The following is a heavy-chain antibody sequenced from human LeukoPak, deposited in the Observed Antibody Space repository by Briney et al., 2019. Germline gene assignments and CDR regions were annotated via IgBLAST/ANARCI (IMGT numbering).Heavy chain of an antibody. V-gene: IGHV3-11*01. CDR3: ARDRSIAISTMVGGTYPLDY. Sequence: GGSLRLSCAASGFLFSDYYMSWIRQAPGKGLECISYISSSGTAIDYADSVRGRFTISRDNAKNSLYLQMNTLRAEDTAVYFCARDRSIAISTMVGGTYPLDYWGRGTLVTVSS. CDR1: GFLFSDYY. D-gene: IGHD3-10*01. J-gene: IGHJ4*02. CDR2: ISSSGTAI.